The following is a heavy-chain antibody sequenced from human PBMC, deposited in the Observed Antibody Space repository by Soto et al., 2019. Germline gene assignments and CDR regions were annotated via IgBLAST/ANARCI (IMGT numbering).Heavy chain of an antibody. J-gene: IGHJ4*02. CDR3: ARGTDYYDSSGPDY. Sequence: EVQLVESGGGLVKPGGSLRLSCAASGFTFSSYSMNWVRQAPGKGLEWVSVIYSGGSTYYADSVKGRFTISRDNSKNTLYLQMNSLRAEDTAVYYCARGTDYYDSSGPDYWGQGTLVTVSS. CDR1: GFTFSSYS. D-gene: IGHD3-22*01. CDR2: IYSGGST. V-gene: IGHV3-66*01.